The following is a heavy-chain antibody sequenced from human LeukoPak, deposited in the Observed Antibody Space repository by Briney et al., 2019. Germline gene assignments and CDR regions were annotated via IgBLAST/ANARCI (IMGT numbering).Heavy chain of an antibody. CDR1: GYTFTSYY. CDR2: INPSGGST. D-gene: IGHD3-22*01. Sequence: ASVKVSCKASGYTFTSYYMHWVRQAPGQGLEWMGIINPSGGSTSYAQKFQGRVTITADKSTSTAYMELSSLRSEDTAVYYCARDHHPYYYDSSGYYPFDYWGQGTLVTVSS. J-gene: IGHJ4*02. CDR3: ARDHHPYYYDSSGYYPFDY. V-gene: IGHV1-46*01.